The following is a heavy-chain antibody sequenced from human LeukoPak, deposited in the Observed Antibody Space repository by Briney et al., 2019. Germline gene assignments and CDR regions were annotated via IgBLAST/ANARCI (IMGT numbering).Heavy chain of an antibody. V-gene: IGHV3-33*01. CDR2: IWYDGSNK. CDR3: ARDPGGVVYFDY. D-gene: IGHD2-8*01. Sequence: GGSLRLSCAVSGFTFSNYDMHWVRQAPGKGLEWVAVIWYDGSNKYYADSVKGRFTISRDYSKNTLYLQMNTLRAEDTAVYYCARDPGGVVYFDYWGQGTLVTVSS. J-gene: IGHJ4*02. CDR1: GFTFSNYD.